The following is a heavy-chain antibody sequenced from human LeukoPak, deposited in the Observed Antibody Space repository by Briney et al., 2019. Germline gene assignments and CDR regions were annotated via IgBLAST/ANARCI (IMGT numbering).Heavy chain of an antibody. CDR2: ISGSGGET. D-gene: IGHD4-11*01. J-gene: IGHJ4*02. V-gene: IGHV3-23*01. Sequence: GGSLRLSCAASVFAFSRYAMNWVRQAPGKGLEWISVISGSGGETYYAGSVKGRFTISRDNSKNTVYVELNSLGGDDTAVYYCAKGPNESSNYLFDYWGQGTLVTVSS. CDR1: VFAFSRYA. CDR3: AKGPNESSNYLFDY.